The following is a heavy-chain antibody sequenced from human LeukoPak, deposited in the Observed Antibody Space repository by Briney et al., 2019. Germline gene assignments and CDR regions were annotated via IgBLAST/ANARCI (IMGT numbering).Heavy chain of an antibody. J-gene: IGHJ4*02. CDR2: ISGSGGST. D-gene: IGHD6-6*01. CDR3: AKDVGSVYSSSVSYFDY. CDR1: GFTFSSYA. V-gene: IGHV3-23*01. Sequence: PGGSLRLSCAAYGFTFSSYAMSWVRQAPGKGLEWVSAISGSGGSTYYADSVKGRFTISRDNSKNTLYLQMNSLRAEDTAVYYCAKDVGSVYSSSVSYFDYWGQGTLVTVSS.